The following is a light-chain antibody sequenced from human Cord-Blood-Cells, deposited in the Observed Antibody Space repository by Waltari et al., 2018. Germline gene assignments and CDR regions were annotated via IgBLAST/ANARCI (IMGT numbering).Light chain of an antibody. CDR1: SSDVGGYNY. CDR3: SSYTSSSTLVV. CDR2: DVS. Sequence: QSALTQPVSVSGSPGQSITISCTGTSSDVGGYNYVSWYQQHPGKAPKIMIDDVSNQPSGVSTRFAGSKSGNTASLTISGLQADDGADYYCSSYTSSSTLVVFGVGTKLTVL. V-gene: IGLV2-14*01. J-gene: IGLJ2*01.